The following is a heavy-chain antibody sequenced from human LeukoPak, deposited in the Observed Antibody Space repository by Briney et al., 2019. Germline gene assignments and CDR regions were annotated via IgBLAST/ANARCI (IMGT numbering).Heavy chain of an antibody. V-gene: IGHV4-31*03. CDR1: GGSINSGGSY. D-gene: IGHD3-16*01. Sequence: PSETLSLTCTVSGGSINSGGSYWSWIRQPPGKGLEWIGYIYYSGSTYYNPSLKSRVTISVDTSKNQFSLKLSSVTAADTAVYYCARVPERVMSNWGQGTMVTVSS. CDR3: ARVPERVMSN. CDR2: IYYSGST. J-gene: IGHJ3*01.